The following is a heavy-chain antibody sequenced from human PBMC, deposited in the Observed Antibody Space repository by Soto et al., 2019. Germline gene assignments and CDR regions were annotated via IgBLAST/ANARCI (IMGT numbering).Heavy chain of an antibody. D-gene: IGHD3-3*01. J-gene: IGHJ6*02. CDR2: ISGSGGST. CDR1: EFTFSSYA. Sequence: EVQLLESGGGLVQPGGSLRLSCAASEFTFSSYAMSWVRQAPGKGLEWVSAISGSGGSTYYADSVKGRFTISRDNSKNTLYLEMNSLRAEDTAVYYCAKDPRGVTIFGVVITPRRYYYGMDVWGQGTTVTVSS. CDR3: AKDPRGVTIFGVVITPRRYYYGMDV. V-gene: IGHV3-23*01.